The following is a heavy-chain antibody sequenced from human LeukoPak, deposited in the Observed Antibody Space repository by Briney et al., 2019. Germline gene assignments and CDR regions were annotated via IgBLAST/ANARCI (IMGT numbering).Heavy chain of an antibody. V-gene: IGHV4-59*01. Sequence: PSETLSLTCTVSGGSISSYYWSWIRQPPGKGLEWIGYIYYSGSTNYNPSLKSRVTISVDTSKNQFSLKLSSVTAADTAVYYCARVTGDSLFDCWGQGTLVTVSS. CDR1: GGSISSYY. D-gene: IGHD2-15*01. CDR2: IYYSGST. J-gene: IGHJ4*02. CDR3: ARVTGDSLFDC.